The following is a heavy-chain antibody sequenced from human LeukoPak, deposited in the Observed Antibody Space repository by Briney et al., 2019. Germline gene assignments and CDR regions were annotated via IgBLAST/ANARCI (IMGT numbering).Heavy chain of an antibody. CDR3: ARDTSYAPQI. D-gene: IGHD4-17*01. Sequence: PGGSLRLSCVASGYTVSNYAMSWVRQAPGKGLEWVSGISGSGGSTYYADSVKGRFTISRDNSRNRLYLEMDSRRAEDTAVYYCARDTSYAPQIWGQGTMVTVSS. V-gene: IGHV3-23*01. J-gene: IGHJ3*02. CDR2: ISGSGGST. CDR1: GYTVSNYA.